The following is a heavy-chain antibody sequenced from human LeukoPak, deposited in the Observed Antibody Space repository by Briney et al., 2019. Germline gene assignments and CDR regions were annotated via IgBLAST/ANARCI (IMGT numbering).Heavy chain of an antibody. D-gene: IGHD5-12*01. CDR1: GFTFSSYA. J-gene: IGHJ4*02. V-gene: IGHV3-15*01. Sequence: PGGSLRLSCAASGFTFSSYAMSWVRQAPGKGLEWVGRIKSKTNDETTDYAAPVKGRFTISRDDSKNTLYLQMNSLKTEDTAVYYCTAGTGYSDHDYWGQGTLVTVSS. CDR3: TAGTGYSDHDY. CDR2: IKSKTNDETT.